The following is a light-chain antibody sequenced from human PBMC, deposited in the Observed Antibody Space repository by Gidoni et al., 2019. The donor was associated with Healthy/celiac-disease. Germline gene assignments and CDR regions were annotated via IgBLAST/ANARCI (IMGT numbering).Light chain of an antibody. CDR2: GAS. Sequence: EIVMTPSPATLSVSPGERATLSCRASQSVSSNLAWYQQKPGQAPRLLIYGASTRATCIPARFSGSGSGTEFTLTISSLQSEDFAVYYCQQYNNWPSWTFGQGTKVEIK. J-gene: IGKJ1*01. CDR1: QSVSSN. V-gene: IGKV3-15*01. CDR3: QQYNNWPSWT.